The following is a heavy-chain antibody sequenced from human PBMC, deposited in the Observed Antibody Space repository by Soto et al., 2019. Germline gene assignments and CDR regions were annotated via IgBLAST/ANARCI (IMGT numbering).Heavy chain of an antibody. Sequence: PSETLSLTCAVYGVSFSDYSWTWIRQPPGKGLEWIGEINHSGSSYYNPSLESRVTISVDTSKNQFSLKLTSVTAADTAVYYCARLGGYYQAFDQWGQGSLVTVSS. CDR3: ARLGGYYQAFDQ. CDR2: INHSGSS. V-gene: IGHV4-34*01. J-gene: IGHJ4*02. D-gene: IGHD3-22*01. CDR1: GVSFSDYS.